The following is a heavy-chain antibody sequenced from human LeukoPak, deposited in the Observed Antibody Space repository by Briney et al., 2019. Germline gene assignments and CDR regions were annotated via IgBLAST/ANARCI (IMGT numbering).Heavy chain of an antibody. D-gene: IGHD4-23*01. V-gene: IGHV3-23*01. Sequence: GGSLRLSCAASGFTFSSYAMSWVRQAPGKGLEWVSAIRGSGGSTYYADSVKGRFTISRDNSKNTLYLQMNSLRAEDTAVYYCAKDRWRGPEAFDIWGQGTMVTVSS. CDR1: GFTFSSYA. CDR3: AKDRWRGPEAFDI. CDR2: IRGSGGST. J-gene: IGHJ3*02.